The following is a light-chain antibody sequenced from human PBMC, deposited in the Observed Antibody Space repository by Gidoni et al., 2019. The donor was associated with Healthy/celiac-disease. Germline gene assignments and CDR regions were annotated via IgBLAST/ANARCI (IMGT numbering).Light chain of an antibody. CDR2: GAS. J-gene: IGKJ1*01. CDR1: QSVSSSY. V-gene: IGKV3-20*01. Sequence: EIVLTQSPGTLSLSPGERATLSCRASQSVSSSYLAWYQQKPGQAPRLLIYGASSRATGIPDRFSGSGSGTDFTLTISRLEPEDFAVYYCQQYGSSPLWTFXQGTKVEIK. CDR3: QQYGSSPLWT.